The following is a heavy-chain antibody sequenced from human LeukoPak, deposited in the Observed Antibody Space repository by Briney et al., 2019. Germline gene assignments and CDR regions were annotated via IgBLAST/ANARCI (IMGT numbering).Heavy chain of an antibody. CDR2: IDWDDDK. J-gene: IGHJ4*02. D-gene: IGHD3-22*01. CDR3: AHTPTYYYDSSGYYYFDY. V-gene: IGHV2-70*11. Sequence: SGPALVKPTQTLTLTCTFSGFSLSTSGMCVSWIRQPPGKALEWLARIDWDDDKYYSTSLKTRLTISKDTSKNQVVLTMTNMDPVDTATYYCAHTPTYYYDSSGYYYFDYWGQGTLVTVSS. CDR1: GFSLSTSGMC.